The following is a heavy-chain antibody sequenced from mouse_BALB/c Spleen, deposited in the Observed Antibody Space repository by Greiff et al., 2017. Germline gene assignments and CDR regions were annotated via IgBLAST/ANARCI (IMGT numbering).Heavy chain of an antibody. CDR2: INSNGGST. Sequence: EVKLVESGGGLVQPGGSLKLSCAASGFTFSSYGMSWVRQTPDKRLELVATINSNGGSTYYPDSVKGRFTISRDNAKNTLYLQMSSLKSEDTAMYYCAREGDYGSWFAYWGQGTLVTVSA. CDR1: GFTFSSYG. V-gene: IGHV5-6-3*01. D-gene: IGHD1-1*01. J-gene: IGHJ3*01. CDR3: AREGDYGSWFAY.